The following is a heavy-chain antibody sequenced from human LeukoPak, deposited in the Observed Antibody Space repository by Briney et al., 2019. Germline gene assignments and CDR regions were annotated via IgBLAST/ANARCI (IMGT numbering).Heavy chain of an antibody. CDR3: AKDIPVGAPPYYFDS. V-gene: IGHV3-9*01. D-gene: IGHD1-26*01. CDR2: ITWNTDTI. J-gene: IGHJ4*02. CDR1: GFTFDDYA. Sequence: PGRSLRLSCAASGFTFDDYAMHWVRQGPGKGLEWISGITWNTDTIGYADSVMGRFTISRDNAKNSLYLQMNSLRAEDTALYYCAKDIPVGAPPYYFDSWGQGTLVTVSS.